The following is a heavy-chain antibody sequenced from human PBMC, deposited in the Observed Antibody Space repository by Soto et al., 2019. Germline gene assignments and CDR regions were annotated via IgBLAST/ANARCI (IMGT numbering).Heavy chain of an antibody. CDR3: ARCDSPHCLNCVRSFLSSHHMSA. J-gene: IGHJ6*01. V-gene: IGHV1-2*06. CDR2: INPKSGGT. Sequence: ASMKVSCKGSGYRVSGYHIHWVRQAPGQGLEWLGRINPKSGGTSTAQKFQGRVTMTTDTSISTASMELTRLTSDDTAIYYFARCDSPHCLNCVRSFLSSHHMSAWG. D-gene: IGHD1-20*01. CDR1: GYRVSGYH.